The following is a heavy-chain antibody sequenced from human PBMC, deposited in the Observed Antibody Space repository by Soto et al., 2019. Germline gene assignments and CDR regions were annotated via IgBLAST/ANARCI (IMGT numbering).Heavy chain of an antibody. CDR3: VVFGPYGSGSYYFDY. CDR1: GFTFSSYA. J-gene: IGHJ4*02. Sequence: EVQLLESGGGLVQPGGSLRLSCAASGFTFSSYAMSWVRQAPGKGLEWVSAISGSGGSTYYADSVKGRFTISRDNSKNTLYLQMNSLRAEDTAVYYCVVFGPYGSGSYYFDYWGQGTLVTVSS. CDR2: ISGSGGST. D-gene: IGHD3-10*01. V-gene: IGHV3-23*01.